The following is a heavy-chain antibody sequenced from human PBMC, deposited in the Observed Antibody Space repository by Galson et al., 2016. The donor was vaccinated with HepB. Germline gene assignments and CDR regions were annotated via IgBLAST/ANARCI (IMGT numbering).Heavy chain of an antibody. CDR1: GFTVSSNC. CDR2: ICDGGSA. Sequence: SLRLSCAASGFTVSSNCMSWVRQAPGKGLEWVSLICDGGSAYYTDSVKARFTISRDNSKNTLYLQMNNLGPEDTAVYFCARDPPGVPDFALGVWGQGTTVTVSS. J-gene: IGHJ6*02. V-gene: IGHV3-66*01. CDR3: ARDPPGVPDFALGV. D-gene: IGHD3-10*01.